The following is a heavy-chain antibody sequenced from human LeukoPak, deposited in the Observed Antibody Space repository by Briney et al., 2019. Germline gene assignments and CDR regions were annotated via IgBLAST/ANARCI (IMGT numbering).Heavy chain of an antibody. CDR3: ARDLPLGVVPAATADY. V-gene: IGHV3-21*01. CDR1: GFTFSSYS. CDR2: ISSSSSYI. Sequence: AGGSLRLSCAASGFTFSSYSMNWVRQAPGKGLEWVSSISSSSSYIYYADSVKGRFTISRDNAKNSLYLQMYSLRAEDTAVYYCARDLPLGVVPAATADYWGQGTLVTVSS. J-gene: IGHJ4*02. D-gene: IGHD2-2*01.